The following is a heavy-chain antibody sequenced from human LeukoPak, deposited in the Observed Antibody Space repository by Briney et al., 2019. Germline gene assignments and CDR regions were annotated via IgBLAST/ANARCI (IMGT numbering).Heavy chain of an antibody. D-gene: IGHD3-22*01. CDR2: INPNSGGT. J-gene: IGHJ4*02. CDR3: ARVDYYDSRVFRE. Sequence: PLASVKVSCKASGYTFTGYYMHWVRQAPGQGLEWMGWINPNSGGTNYAQKFQGRVTMTRDTSISTAYMELSRLRSDDTAVYYCARVDYYDSRVFREWGQGTLVTVSS. CDR1: GYTFTGYY. V-gene: IGHV1-2*02.